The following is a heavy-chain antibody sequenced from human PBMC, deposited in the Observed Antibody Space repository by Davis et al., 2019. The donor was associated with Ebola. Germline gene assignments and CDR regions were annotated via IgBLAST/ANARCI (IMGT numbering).Heavy chain of an antibody. V-gene: IGHV5-51*01. Sequence: GESLKISCKGSGYSFTTYWIAWVRQTPAKGLEWMGIIYLGDSDTRDSPSFQGQVTISADKSISTAYLQWSSLKASDTAIYYCARQTGGSWTTRFDPWGQGTLVTVSS. CDR3: ARQTGGSWTTRFDP. CDR2: IYLGDSDT. CDR1: GYSFTTYW. D-gene: IGHD2-8*02. J-gene: IGHJ5*02.